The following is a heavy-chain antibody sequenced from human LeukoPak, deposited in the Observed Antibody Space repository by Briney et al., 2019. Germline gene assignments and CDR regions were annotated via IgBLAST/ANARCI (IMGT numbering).Heavy chain of an antibody. V-gene: IGHV4-34*01. Sequence: SETLSLTCAVYGGSFSGYYWSWIRQPPGKGLEWIGEINHSGSTNYNPSLKSRVTISVDPSKNQFSLKLSSVTAADTAVYYCASNSYGFCFDYWGQGTLVTVSS. CDR1: GGSFSGYY. D-gene: IGHD5-18*01. J-gene: IGHJ4*02. CDR3: ASNSYGFCFDY. CDR2: INHSGST.